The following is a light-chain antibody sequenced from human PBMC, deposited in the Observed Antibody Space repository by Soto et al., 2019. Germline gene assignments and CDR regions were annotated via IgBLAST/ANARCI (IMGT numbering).Light chain of an antibody. CDR3: QQYNDWPPRWT. CDR1: QSVSTY. CDR2: SAS. V-gene: IGKV3-15*01. Sequence: EIVMTQSPATLSVSPGERATLSCSASQSVSTYLAWYQQKPGQAPRLLIYSASTRATGIPARFSGGGSGTECTLTISSLQSEDFAVYICQQYNDWPPRWTFGQGTKVEIK. J-gene: IGKJ1*01.